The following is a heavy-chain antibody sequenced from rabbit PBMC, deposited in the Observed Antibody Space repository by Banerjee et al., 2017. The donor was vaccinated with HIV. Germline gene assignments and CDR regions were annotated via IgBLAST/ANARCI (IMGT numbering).Heavy chain of an antibody. D-gene: IGHD1-1*01. CDR2: IATGSSGST. J-gene: IGHJ6*01. CDR1: GFSFSSGYY. Sequence: QSVEESGGGLVQPEGSLTLTCTASGFSFSSGYYMGWVRQAPGKGLESIACIATGSSGSTYYASWAKGRITISKTSSTTVTLQMTSLTAADTATYFCARDRGSSSAYSLDLWGQGTLVTVS. CDR3: ARDRGSSSAYSLDL. V-gene: IGHV1S40*01.